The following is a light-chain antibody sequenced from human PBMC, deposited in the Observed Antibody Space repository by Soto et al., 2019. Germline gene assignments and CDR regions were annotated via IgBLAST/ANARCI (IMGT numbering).Light chain of an antibody. V-gene: IGKV3-20*01. CDR1: QSVSSSY. J-gene: IGKJ5*01. CDR3: QHYGSSLSTT. Sequence: ESVLTQSPRTLSLTAGERATLSCRASQSVSSSYLAWYQQKPGQAPRLLIYGASSRATGIPNRFSGSGSGTDFTLTISRLEPEDFAVYYCQHYGSSLSTTFGQGTRLEIK. CDR2: GAS.